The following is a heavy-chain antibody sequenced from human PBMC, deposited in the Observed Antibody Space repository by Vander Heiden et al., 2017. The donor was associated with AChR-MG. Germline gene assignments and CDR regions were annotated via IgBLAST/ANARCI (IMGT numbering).Heavy chain of an antibody. CDR3: AGSSGPSWLDP. J-gene: IGHJ5*02. CDR1: GLTFSSYW. CDR2: IKSDGSIT. Sequence: EVQLVASGGGLVQAVGSLRLSCAASGLTFSSYWVHWVRQAPGKGLVWVSRIKSDGSITNYADSVKGRFTISRDNANSTVYLQMNSLGADDSAVYYCAGSSGPSWLDPWGQGTLVTVSS. V-gene: IGHV3-74*01. D-gene: IGHD6-13*01.